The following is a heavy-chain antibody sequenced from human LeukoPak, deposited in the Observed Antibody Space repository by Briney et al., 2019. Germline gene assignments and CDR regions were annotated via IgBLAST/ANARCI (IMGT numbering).Heavy chain of an antibody. D-gene: IGHD4-11*01. J-gene: IGHJ6*03. Sequence: SETLSLTCTVSGGSISSYYWSWIRQPPGKGLEWIGYIYYSGSTNYNPSLKSRVTISVDTSKNQFSLKLSSVTAADTAVYYCARGPPMTTVTTYYYMDVWGKGTTVTVSS. CDR3: ARGPPMTTVTTYYYMDV. CDR1: GGSISSYY. V-gene: IGHV4-59*01. CDR2: IYYSGST.